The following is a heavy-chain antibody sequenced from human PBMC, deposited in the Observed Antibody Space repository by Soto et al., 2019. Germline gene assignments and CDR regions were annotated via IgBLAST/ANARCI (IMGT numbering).Heavy chain of an antibody. CDR2: ITPIYPTT. J-gene: IGHJ4*02. CDR3: ARIPRYSFPTSDDLDS. CDR1: GGTFYTYT. Sequence: SVKVSCKASGGTFYTYTFSWVRQAPGQGLEWMGSITPIYPTTNCAEKFQGRLTVTADGSTNTAYMELNSLTSEDTAVYYCARIPRYSFPTSDDLDSWGQGTLVTVSS. V-gene: IGHV1-69*13. D-gene: IGHD5-18*01.